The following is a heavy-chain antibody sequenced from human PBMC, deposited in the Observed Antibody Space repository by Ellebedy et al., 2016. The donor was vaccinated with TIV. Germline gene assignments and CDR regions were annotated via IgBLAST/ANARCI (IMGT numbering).Heavy chain of an antibody. CDR2: IYYSGST. Sequence: SDTLSLTXTVSGGSISSYYWSWIRQPPGKGLEWIGYIYYSGSTNYNPSLKSRVTISVDTSKNQFSLKLSSVTAADTAVYYCALGDLYGDYGTVLDYWGQGTLVTVSS. V-gene: IGHV4-59*01. CDR1: GGSISSYY. J-gene: IGHJ4*02. D-gene: IGHD4-17*01. CDR3: ALGDLYGDYGTVLDY.